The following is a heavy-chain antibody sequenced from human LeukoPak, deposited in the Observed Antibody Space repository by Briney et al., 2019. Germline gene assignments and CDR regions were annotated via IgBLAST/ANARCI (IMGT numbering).Heavy chain of an antibody. V-gene: IGHV4-34*01. Sequence: SETLSLTCAVYGGSFSGYYWSWIRQPPGKGLEWIGEINHSGSTNYNPSLKSRVTISVDTSKNQFSLKLSSVTAADTAMYYCAREGLGLFDYWGQGTLVTVSS. CDR3: AREGLGLFDY. D-gene: IGHD3-16*01. CDR2: INHSGST. J-gene: IGHJ4*02. CDR1: GGSFSGYY.